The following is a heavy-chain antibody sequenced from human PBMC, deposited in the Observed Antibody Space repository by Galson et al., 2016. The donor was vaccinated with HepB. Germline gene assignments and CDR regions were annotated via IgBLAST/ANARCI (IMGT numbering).Heavy chain of an antibody. J-gene: IGHJ3*02. Sequence: SLRLSCAASGFTFSSYWMHWVRQVPGKGLVWVSHISSDGSSTTYADSVKGRFTISRDNAKNTLYLQMNSLRTEDTAVYYCARESHDYGDYDAFDIWGQGTMVTVSS. D-gene: IGHD4-17*01. CDR3: ARESHDYGDYDAFDI. CDR2: ISSDGSST. V-gene: IGHV3-74*01. CDR1: GFTFSSYW.